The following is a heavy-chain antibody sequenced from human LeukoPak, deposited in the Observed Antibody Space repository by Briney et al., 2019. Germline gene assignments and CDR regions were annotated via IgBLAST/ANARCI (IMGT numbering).Heavy chain of an antibody. CDR3: ARDDTAMPSN. CDR2: INHSGST. D-gene: IGHD5-18*01. CDR1: GGSFSGYY. J-gene: IGHJ4*02. V-gene: IGHV4-34*01. Sequence: SPSETLSLTCAVYGGSFSGYYWSWIRQPPGKGLEWIGEINHSGSTNYNPSLKSRVTISVDTSKNQFSLKLSSVTAADTAVYYCARDDTAMPSNWGQGTLVTVSS.